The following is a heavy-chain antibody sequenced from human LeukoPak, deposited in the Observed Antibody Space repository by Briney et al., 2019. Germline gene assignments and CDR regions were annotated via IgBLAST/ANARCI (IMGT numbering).Heavy chain of an antibody. V-gene: IGHV3-23*01. J-gene: IGHJ5*02. Sequence: GRSLRLSCAASGFTFSNFATMWVRQAPGTGLQWVSTITGYGATFYADSVRGRFTIFRDTSMNTLFLQMNSLGAEDTAVYYCAKGAVSGKVGWTQPWGQRNL. D-gene: IGHD6-13*01. CDR3: AKGAVSGKVGWTQP. CDR2: ITGYGAT. CDR1: GFTFSNFA.